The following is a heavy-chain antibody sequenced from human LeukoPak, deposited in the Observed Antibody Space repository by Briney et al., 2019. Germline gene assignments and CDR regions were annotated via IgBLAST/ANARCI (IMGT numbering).Heavy chain of an antibody. CDR1: GGTFSSYA. CDR2: IIPIFGTA. Sequence: GTSVKVSCKASGGTFSSYAISWVRQAPRQGLEWMGGIIPIFGTANYAQKFQGRVTITADKSTSTAYMELSSLRSEDTAVYYCARVPYYDSSGYYPAGGYYYFDYWGQGTLVTVSS. CDR3: ARVPYYDSSGYYPAGGYYYFDY. J-gene: IGHJ4*02. V-gene: IGHV1-69*06. D-gene: IGHD3-22*01.